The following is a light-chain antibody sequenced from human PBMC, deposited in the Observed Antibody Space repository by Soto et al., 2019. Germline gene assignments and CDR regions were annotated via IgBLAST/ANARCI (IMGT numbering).Light chain of an antibody. Sequence: EIVMTQSPATLSVSPGDRATLSCRAGQSVSSNLAWYQQKPGQAPRLLIYGASTRATGITARFSGSGSGTEFTLTISSIQSEDFAVYYCQRYNDWPITFGQGTRLDIK. J-gene: IGKJ5*01. CDR2: GAS. CDR3: QRYNDWPIT. CDR1: QSVSSN. V-gene: IGKV3-15*01.